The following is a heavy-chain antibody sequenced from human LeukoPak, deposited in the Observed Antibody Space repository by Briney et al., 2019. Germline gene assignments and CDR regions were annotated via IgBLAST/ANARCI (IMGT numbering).Heavy chain of an antibody. CDR2: IYYSGST. CDR1: GGSISSSSYY. CDR3: ASNPEMAHPSGFDY. D-gene: IGHD5-24*01. J-gene: IGHJ4*02. Sequence: SETLSLTCTVSGGSISSSSYYWGWIRQPPGKGLEWIGSIYYSGSTYYNRSLKSRVTISVDTSKNQFSLKLSSVTAADTAVYYCASNPEMAHPSGFDYWGQGTLVTVSS. V-gene: IGHV4-39*07.